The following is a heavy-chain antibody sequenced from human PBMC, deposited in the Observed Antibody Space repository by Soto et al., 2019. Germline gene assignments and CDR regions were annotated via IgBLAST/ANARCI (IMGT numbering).Heavy chain of an antibody. V-gene: IGHV1-69*12. D-gene: IGHD3-22*01. J-gene: IGHJ6*02. CDR2: IIPMLDSA. CDR3: ARTYHYDSLGKTYFYYGMDV. Sequence: QVQLVQSGAEVKQPGSSVKVSCKASGGTFDNYAITWVRQAPGQGLEWMAGIIPMLDSANYAEKFQDRVTITAEESTSTVYMEVSSLRSEDTAVYYCARTYHYDSLGKTYFYYGMDVWGQGTTVTVSS. CDR1: GGTFDNYA.